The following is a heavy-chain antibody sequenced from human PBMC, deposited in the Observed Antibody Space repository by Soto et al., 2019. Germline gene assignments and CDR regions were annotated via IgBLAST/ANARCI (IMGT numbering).Heavy chain of an antibody. Sequence: QVQLQESGPGLVRPSETLSLTCTVSSDSISSYYWIWIRQSPGKGLEWIGYTDYSGNTNYNPSLKSLVTISGDTCKNQFCLRLSSVTAADTAVYYCARAVGDPLYYLDYWGQGTLVTVSS. D-gene: IGHD6-19*01. CDR1: SDSISSYY. CDR2: TDYSGNT. J-gene: IGHJ4*02. CDR3: ARAVGDPLYYLDY. V-gene: IGHV4-59*08.